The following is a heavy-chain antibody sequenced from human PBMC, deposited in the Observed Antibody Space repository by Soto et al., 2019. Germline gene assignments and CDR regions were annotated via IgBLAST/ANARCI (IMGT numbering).Heavy chain of an antibody. CDR2: TYYSGST. D-gene: IGHD3-22*01. V-gene: IGHV4-39*01. J-gene: IGHJ4*02. Sequence: QLQLQESGPGLVKPSETLSLTCTVSGGSISSSSYSWAWIRNPQGKGLEWMGSTYYSGSTYYNPSLKSRVTISVDTSKNQFSLKLSSVTAADTAVYYCARLVYDSSGYRPGWGQGTLVTVSS. CDR3: ARLVYDSSGYRPG. CDR1: GGSISSSSYS.